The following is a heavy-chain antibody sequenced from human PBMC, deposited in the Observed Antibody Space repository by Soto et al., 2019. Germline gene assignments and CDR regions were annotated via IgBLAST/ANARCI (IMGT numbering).Heavy chain of an antibody. CDR3: AKDPSHYYDSSGYQGLNWFDP. CDR2: ISGSGGST. Sequence: EVQLLESGGGLVQPGGSLRLSCAASGFTFSSYAMSWVRQAPGKGLEWVSAISGSGGSTYYADSVKGRCTISRDNSKKALYLHMNSLKAEDTAVYYCAKDPSHYYDSSGYQGLNWFDPWGQGNLDTVSS. CDR1: GFTFSSYA. D-gene: IGHD3-22*01. J-gene: IGHJ5*02. V-gene: IGHV3-23*01.